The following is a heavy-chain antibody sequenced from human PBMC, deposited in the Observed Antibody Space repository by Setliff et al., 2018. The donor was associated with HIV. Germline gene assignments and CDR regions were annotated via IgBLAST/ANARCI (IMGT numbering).Heavy chain of an antibody. D-gene: IGHD3-3*01. J-gene: IGHJ4*02. CDR1: GFTFSNYW. Sequence: PGGSLRLSCAASGFTFSNYWMHWVRQAPGEGLVWVSRINSDGSSTSYADSVKGRFTISRDNAKNTLYLQMNSLRAEDTAVYYCARVRGRGYYTLLYYFDDWGQGTLVTVSS. CDR3: ARVRGRGYYTLLYYFDD. CDR2: INSDGSST. V-gene: IGHV3-74*01.